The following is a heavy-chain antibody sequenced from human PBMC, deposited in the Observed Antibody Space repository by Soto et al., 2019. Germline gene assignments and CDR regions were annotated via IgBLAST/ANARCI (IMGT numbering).Heavy chain of an antibody. Sequence: QAHLEQSGAELKRPGASVKVSCKASGYTFSDFDINWLRQASGQGPEGMGRMNAKSGDTFFPQRFRGKFIMTWDTSLSTDYMEVGSLPSHDSAIYYCARGNPFNYAGFDVWGQGTTVAVSS. J-gene: IGHJ6*02. CDR2: MNAKSGDT. CDR3: ARGNPFNYAGFDV. CDR1: GYTFSDFD. D-gene: IGHD3-16*01. V-gene: IGHV1-8*01.